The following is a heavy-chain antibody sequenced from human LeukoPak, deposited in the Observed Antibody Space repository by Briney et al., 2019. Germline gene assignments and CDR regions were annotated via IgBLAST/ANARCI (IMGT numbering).Heavy chain of an antibody. V-gene: IGHV4-59*01. D-gene: IGHD4-17*01. CDR3: AYYGDYGEDAFDI. J-gene: IGHJ3*02. CDR2: IYYSGST. Sequence: SETLSLTCTVSGGSISSYYWSWIRQPPGKGLEWVGYIYYSGSTNYNPSLKSRVTISVDTSKNQFSLKLSSVTAADTAVYYCAYYGDYGEDAFDIWGQGTMVTVSS. CDR1: GGSISSYY.